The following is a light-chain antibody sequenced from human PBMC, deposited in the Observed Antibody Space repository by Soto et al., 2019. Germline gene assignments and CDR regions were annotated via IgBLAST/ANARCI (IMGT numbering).Light chain of an antibody. J-gene: IGKJ1*01. CDR1: QGISSY. CDR2: AAS. V-gene: IGKV1-8*01. Sequence: AIRMTQSPSSFSASTGDRVTITCRASQGISSYLAWYQQKPGKAPKLLIYAASTLQSGVPSRFSGSGSGTDFTLTISCLHSEDFATYYCQQYYSYPQTFGQGNKVEIK. CDR3: QQYYSYPQT.